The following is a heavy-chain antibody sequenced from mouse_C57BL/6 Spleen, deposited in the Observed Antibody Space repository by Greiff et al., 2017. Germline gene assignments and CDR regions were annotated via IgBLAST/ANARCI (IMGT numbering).Heavy chain of an antibody. Sequence: VQLQQSGPELVKPGASVKISCKASGYSFTGYYMNWVKQSPEKSLEWIGEINPSTGGTTYNQKFKAKATLTVDKSSSTAYMQLKSLTSEDSAVYYGASLYYDGSSWYFDVWGTGTTVTVSS. CDR3: ASLYYDGSSWYFDV. CDR2: INPSTGGT. V-gene: IGHV1-42*01. D-gene: IGHD1-1*01. CDR1: GYSFTGYY. J-gene: IGHJ1*03.